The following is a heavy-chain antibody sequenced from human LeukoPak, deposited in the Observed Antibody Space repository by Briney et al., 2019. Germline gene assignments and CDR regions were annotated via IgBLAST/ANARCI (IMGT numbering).Heavy chain of an antibody. CDR3: ARSPPGLIYMDV. J-gene: IGHJ6*03. Sequence: SVKVSCKASGGTFSSYAISWVRQAPGQGLEWMGRIIPIFGTANYAQKFQGRVTITTDESTSTAYMELSSLRSEDTAVYYCARSPPGLIYMDVWGMGTTVFVSS. CDR2: IIPIFGTA. CDR1: GGTFSSYA. D-gene: IGHD2-8*01. V-gene: IGHV1-69*05.